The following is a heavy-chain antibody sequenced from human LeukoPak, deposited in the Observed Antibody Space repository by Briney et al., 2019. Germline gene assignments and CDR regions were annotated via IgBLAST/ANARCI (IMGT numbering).Heavy chain of an antibody. CDR1: GGSLSSGNYY. CDR2: IHDTGST. V-gene: IGHV4-30-2*01. Sequence: SGTLSLTCTVSGGSLSSGNYYWSWIRQPPGKGLEWIGYIHDTGSTYYNPSLKSRVTISIDRSENHFSLKLSSVTAADTAVYYCASSSWYTSPADWGQGTLVTVSS. CDR3: ASSSWYTSPAD. D-gene: IGHD6-13*01. J-gene: IGHJ4*02.